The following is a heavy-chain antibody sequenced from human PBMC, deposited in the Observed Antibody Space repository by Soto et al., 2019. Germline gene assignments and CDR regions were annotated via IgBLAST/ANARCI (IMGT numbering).Heavy chain of an antibody. CDR1: GGTFSRYT. D-gene: IGHD3-10*01. J-gene: IGHJ5*02. CDR3: ARGSTIVRGAPSLFDP. Sequence: QVQLVQSGAEVKKPGSSVQVSCKASGGTFSRYTINWVRQAPGQGLEWMGRIIPIAAIANYTQKFQGRVTITVDKSSTTAYMELSSLRSDDTAVYYCARGSTIVRGAPSLFDPWGQGTLVTVSS. CDR2: IIPIAAIA. V-gene: IGHV1-69*02.